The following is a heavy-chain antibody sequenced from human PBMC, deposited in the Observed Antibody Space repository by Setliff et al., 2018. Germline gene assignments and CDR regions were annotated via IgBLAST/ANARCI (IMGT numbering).Heavy chain of an antibody. CDR3: ARILGSVWFGELPNWFDP. J-gene: IGHJ5*02. Sequence: SETLSLTCTVSGGSISSSSYYWGWIRQPPGKGLEWIGSIYYSGSTYYNPSLKSRVTISVDTSKNQFSLKLSSVTAADTAVCYCARILGSVWFGELPNWFDPWGQGTLVTVSS. CDR2: IYYSGST. D-gene: IGHD3-10*01. CDR1: GGSISSSSYY. V-gene: IGHV4-39*01.